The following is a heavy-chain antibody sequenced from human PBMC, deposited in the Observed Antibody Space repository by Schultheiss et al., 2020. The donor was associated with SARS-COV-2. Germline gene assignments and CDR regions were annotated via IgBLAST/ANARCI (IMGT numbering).Heavy chain of an antibody. CDR1: GGPFSSYA. CDR2: ISVFNANT. V-gene: IGHV1-18*01. J-gene: IGHJ4*02. Sequence: ASVKVSCKASGGPFSSYAISWVRQAPGQGLEWLGWISVFNANTNYAHKVQGRGTMTTDTSTSTTYMELRSLRSEDTAGYYCARVSLYSSVAADYWGQGTLVTV. CDR3: ARVSLYSSVAADY. D-gene: IGHD6-13*01.